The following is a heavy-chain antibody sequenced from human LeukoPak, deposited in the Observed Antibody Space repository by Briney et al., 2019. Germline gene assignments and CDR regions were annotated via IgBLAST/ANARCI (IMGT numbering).Heavy chain of an antibody. CDR3: ARSPDYSNYQGDWFDP. D-gene: IGHD4-11*01. V-gene: IGHV4-59*01. CDR2: IYYSGST. CDR1: SGSIRSYY. J-gene: IGHJ5*02. Sequence: PSETLSLTCTVSSGSIRSYYWRWIRQPPGKGLEWIGYIYYSGSTHYNPSLKRRVTMSVDTSKKEFSLKLSSVTAADTAVYYCARSPDYSNYQGDWFDPWGQGTLVTVSS.